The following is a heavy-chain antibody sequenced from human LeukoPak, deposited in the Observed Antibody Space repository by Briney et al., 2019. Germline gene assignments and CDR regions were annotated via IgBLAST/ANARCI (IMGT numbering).Heavy chain of an antibody. CDR1: GFTFSSYA. CDR3: ARDYCDSSGYYFY. CDR2: INSDGSST. J-gene: IGHJ4*02. D-gene: IGHD3-22*01. Sequence: PGGSLRLSCAASGFTFSSYAMSWVRQAPGKGLVWVSRINSDGSSTSYADSVKGRFAISRDNAKNTLYLQMNSLRAEDTAVYYCARDYCDSSGYYFYWGQGTLVTVSS. V-gene: IGHV3-74*01.